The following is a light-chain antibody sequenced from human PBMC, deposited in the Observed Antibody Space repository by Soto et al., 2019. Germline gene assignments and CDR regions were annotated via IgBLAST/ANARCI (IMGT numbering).Light chain of an antibody. CDR3: QQYGSSVIT. CDR2: GAS. V-gene: IGKV3-20*01. Sequence: EIVLTQSPGTLSLSPVDRATLSGRASQSVSSKLAWYQQKPGQAPRLLIYGASTRATGIPARFSGSGSGTDFTLTISRLEPADFAVYYCQQYGSSVITFGQGTRLEIK. CDR1: QSVSSK. J-gene: IGKJ5*01.